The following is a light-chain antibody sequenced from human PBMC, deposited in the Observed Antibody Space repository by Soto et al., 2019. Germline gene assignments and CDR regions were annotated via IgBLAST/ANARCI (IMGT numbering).Light chain of an antibody. CDR2: DAS. V-gene: IGKV3D-20*02. J-gene: IGKJ5*01. Sequence: EIVLTQSPGTLSLSPGERATLSCRASQSVSSSYLAWYQQKPGQAPRLLIYDASNRATGIPARFSGSGSGTDFTLTISSLEPEDFAVYHCQQRSSWPSFGQGTRLENK. CDR1: QSVSSSY. CDR3: QQRSSWPS.